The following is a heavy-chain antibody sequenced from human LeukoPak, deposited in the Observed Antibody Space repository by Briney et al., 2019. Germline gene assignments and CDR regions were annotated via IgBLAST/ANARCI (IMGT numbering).Heavy chain of an antibody. J-gene: IGHJ4*02. V-gene: IGHV3-23*01. Sequence: GGSLRLSCAASGFSFSSYAMSWVRQAPGKGLEWVSTMSGSGNSIFYADSVKGRFTISRDTSKNTLFLQMNSLRAEDTAIYYCVKVEAYYDFWSGYYPLDYWGQGTLVTVSS. CDR2: MSGSGNSI. D-gene: IGHD3-3*01. CDR1: GFSFSSYA. CDR3: VKVEAYYDFWSGYYPLDY.